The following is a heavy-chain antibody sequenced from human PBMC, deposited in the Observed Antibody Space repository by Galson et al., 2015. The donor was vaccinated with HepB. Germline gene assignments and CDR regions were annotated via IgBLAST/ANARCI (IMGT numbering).Heavy chain of an antibody. CDR1: GFTFSSYE. V-gene: IGHV3-48*03. J-gene: IGHJ2*01. D-gene: IGHD6-13*01. CDR2: ISSSGSTI. Sequence: SLRLSCAASGFTFSSYEMNWVRQAPGKGLEWVSYISSSGSTIYYADSVKGRFTISRDKAKNSLYLQMNSLRAEDTAVYYCARDVWESQRLVPIRSYWYSDLWGRGTLVTVSS. CDR3: ARDVWESQRLVPIRSYWYSDL.